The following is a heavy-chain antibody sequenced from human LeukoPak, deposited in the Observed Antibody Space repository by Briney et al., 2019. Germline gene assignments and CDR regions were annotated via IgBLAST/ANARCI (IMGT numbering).Heavy chain of an antibody. Sequence: GGSLRLFCTASGFNFSDAWVTWVRQAPGRGREWVGRIRRKASGGTTDYAAPVNGRFTISRDDSKTTIFLLMNSLKTEDTAVYYGNTFNWNSPFDYWGQGTLVTVSS. V-gene: IGHV3-15*01. CDR2: IRRKASGGTT. J-gene: IGHJ4*02. CDR1: GFNFSDAW. D-gene: IGHD1-20*01. CDR3: NTFNWNSPFDY.